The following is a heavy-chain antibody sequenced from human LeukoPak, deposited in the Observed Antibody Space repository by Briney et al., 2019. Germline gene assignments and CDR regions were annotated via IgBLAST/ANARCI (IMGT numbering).Heavy chain of an antibody. CDR3: ARSGDWVGRPDAFDI. CDR1: GFIFSSYW. Sequence: QPGGSLRLSCAASGFIFSSYWMTWVRQAPGKGLEWVANIKRDGSAINYVDSVKGRFTISRDNAKNSLYLQMSSLRAEDTAVYYCARSGDWVGRPDAFDIWGQGTMVTVSS. V-gene: IGHV3-7*01. CDR2: IKRDGSAI. J-gene: IGHJ3*02. D-gene: IGHD3-9*01.